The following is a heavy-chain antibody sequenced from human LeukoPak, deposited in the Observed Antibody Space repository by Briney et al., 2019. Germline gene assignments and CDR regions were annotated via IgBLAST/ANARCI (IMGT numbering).Heavy chain of an antibody. V-gene: IGHV3-23*01. CDR3: ANGGVHCSSTSCYGGAGWGNYYYYGMDV. CDR1: GFTFSSYA. J-gene: IGHJ6*02. CDR2: SSGSGGST. Sequence: GGSLRLSCAASGFTFSSYAMSWVRQAPGKGLEWVSASSGSGGSTYYADSVKGRFTISRDNSKNTLYLQMNSLRAEDTAVCYCANGGVHCSSTSCYGGAGWGNYYYYGMDVWGQGTTVTVSS. D-gene: IGHD2-2*01.